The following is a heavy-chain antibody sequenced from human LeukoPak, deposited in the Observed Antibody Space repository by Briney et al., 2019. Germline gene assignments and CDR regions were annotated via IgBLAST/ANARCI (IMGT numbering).Heavy chain of an antibody. V-gene: IGHV3-49*04. CDR2: IRSEAHGGTT. J-gene: IGHJ6*03. Sequence: GGSLRLSCIASGITFGDFAMSWVRQAPGKGLEWVGFIRSEAHGGTTEYAASVKGRFTISRDDPKSIAYLQMNSLKTEDTAVYYCTRAEYYYGSGSYYRGYMDVWGKGTTVTVSS. D-gene: IGHD3-10*01. CDR1: GITFGDFA. CDR3: TRAEYYYGSGSYYRGYMDV.